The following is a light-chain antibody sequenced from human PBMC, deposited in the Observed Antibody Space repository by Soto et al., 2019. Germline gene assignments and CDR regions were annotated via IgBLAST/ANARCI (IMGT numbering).Light chain of an antibody. CDR1: QSVLFTSNNKNY. V-gene: IGKV4-1*01. CDR3: QQYGTSEII. Sequence: DIGMTQSADSLALSLCESSTINCESSQSVLFTSNNKNYLAWYQQKPGQAPRLLIYDTSSRASGIPDRFSGSGSGTDFTLTISRLETEDFAVFYCQQYGTSEIIFGQGTRLEI. J-gene: IGKJ5*01. CDR2: DTS.